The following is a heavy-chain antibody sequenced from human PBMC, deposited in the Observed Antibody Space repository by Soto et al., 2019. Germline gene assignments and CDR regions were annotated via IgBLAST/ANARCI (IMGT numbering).Heavy chain of an antibody. Sequence: PSETLSLTCTVSGGSISSYYWSCIRQPAGKGLEWIGRIYTSGSANYNPSLKSRVTISVDTSKNQFSLKLSSVTAADTAVYYCARGGPYGDSDYWGQGTLVTVSS. CDR3: ARGGPYGDSDY. V-gene: IGHV4-4*07. CDR2: IYTSGSA. CDR1: GGSISSYY. J-gene: IGHJ4*02. D-gene: IGHD4-17*01.